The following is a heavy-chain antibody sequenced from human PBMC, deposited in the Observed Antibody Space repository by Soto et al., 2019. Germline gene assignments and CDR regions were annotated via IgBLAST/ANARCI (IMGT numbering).Heavy chain of an antibody. CDR1: GFTFSSYG. CDR3: AKVPHYSDFWSGYYQEGEFDY. V-gene: IGHV3-30*18. Sequence: QVQLVESGGGVVQPGRSLRLSCAASGFTFSSYGMHWVRQAPGKGLEWVAVISYDGSNKYYADSVKGRFTISRDNSKNTLYLQMNSLRAEDTAVYYCAKVPHYSDFWSGYYQEGEFDYWGQGTLVTVSS. D-gene: IGHD3-3*01. J-gene: IGHJ4*02. CDR2: ISYDGSNK.